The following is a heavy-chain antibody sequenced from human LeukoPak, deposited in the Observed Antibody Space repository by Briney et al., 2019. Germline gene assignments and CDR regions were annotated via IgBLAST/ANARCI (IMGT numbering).Heavy chain of an antibody. J-gene: IGHJ6*03. CDR1: GGSFSGYY. CDR2: INHSGRT. D-gene: IGHD4-11*01. CDR3: ARATGKYYYYYMDV. V-gene: IGHV4-34*01. Sequence: SETLSLTCAVYGGSFSGYYWSWLRQPPGKGLEWIGEINHSGRTNYNPSLKSRVTISVDTSKNQFSLKLSSVTAADTAVYYCARATGKYYYYYMDVWGKGTTVTVSS.